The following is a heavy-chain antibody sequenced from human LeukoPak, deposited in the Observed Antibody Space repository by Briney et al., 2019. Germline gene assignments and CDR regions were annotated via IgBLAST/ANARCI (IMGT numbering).Heavy chain of an antibody. Sequence: GGSLRLSCAASGFTFSSYAMSWVRQAPGKGLEWVSAISGSGGSTYYADSVKGRFTISRDNSKNTLYLQMNSLRAEDTALYYCASGPSTPLWFGEYNYFDYWGQGTLVTVSS. J-gene: IGHJ4*02. D-gene: IGHD3-10*01. CDR3: ASGPSTPLWFGEYNYFDY. CDR2: ISGSGGST. V-gene: IGHV3-23*01. CDR1: GFTFSSYA.